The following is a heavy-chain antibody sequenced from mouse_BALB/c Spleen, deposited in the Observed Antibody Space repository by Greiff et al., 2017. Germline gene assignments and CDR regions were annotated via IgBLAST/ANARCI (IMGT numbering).Heavy chain of an antibody. CDR2: INPGSGGT. Sequence: QVQLQQSGAELVRPGTSVKVSCKASGYAFTNYLIEWVKQRPGQGLEWIGVINPGSGGTNYNEKFKGKATLTADKSSSTAYMQLSSLTSDDSAVYYCASFYYSGSRGAMDYWGQGTSVTVSS. CDR3: ASFYYSGSRGAMDY. J-gene: IGHJ4*01. D-gene: IGHD1-1*01. V-gene: IGHV1-54*03. CDR1: GYAFTNYL.